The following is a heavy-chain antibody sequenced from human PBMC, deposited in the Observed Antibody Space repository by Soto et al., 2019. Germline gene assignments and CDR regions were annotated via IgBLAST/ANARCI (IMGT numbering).Heavy chain of an antibody. CDR3: ARHLGYYGSGSTNWFDP. D-gene: IGHD3-10*01. Sequence: SETLSLTCTVSGGSISSSSYYWGWIRQPPGKGLEWIGSIYYSGSTYYNPSLKSRVTISVDTSKNQFSLKLSSVTAADTAVYYCARHLGYYGSGSTNWFDPWGQGTLVTVSS. CDR1: GGSISSSSYY. CDR2: IYYSGST. V-gene: IGHV4-39*01. J-gene: IGHJ5*02.